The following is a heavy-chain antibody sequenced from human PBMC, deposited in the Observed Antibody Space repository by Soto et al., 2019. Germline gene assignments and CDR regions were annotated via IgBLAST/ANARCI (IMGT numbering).Heavy chain of an antibody. Sequence: KTSETLSLACTVSGGSISSYYWSWIRQPPGKGLEWIGYIYYSGTTSYNPSLKSRVTISINTSKNQFSLKLSSVTAADTAVYYCAREDSRWFDPWGQGTLVTVSS. CDR1: GGSISSYY. J-gene: IGHJ5*02. CDR2: IYYSGTT. V-gene: IGHV4-59*01. CDR3: AREDSRWFDP.